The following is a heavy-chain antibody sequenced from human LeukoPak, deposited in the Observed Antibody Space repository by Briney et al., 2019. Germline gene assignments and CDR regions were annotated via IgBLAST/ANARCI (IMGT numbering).Heavy chain of an antibody. CDR1: GYSFTSYD. J-gene: IGHJ4*02. D-gene: IGHD6-13*01. CDR2: MNPNTGST. V-gene: IGHV1-8*01. CDR3: ARVSPSGTAIDFDH. Sequence: ASAKVSCKASGYSFTSYDIHWVRQATGQGLEWMGWMNPNTGSTDYAQKFQGRVTMTRDTSISTAYMDLSSLRSDDTAVYYCARVSPSGTAIDFDHWGQGTLVTVSS.